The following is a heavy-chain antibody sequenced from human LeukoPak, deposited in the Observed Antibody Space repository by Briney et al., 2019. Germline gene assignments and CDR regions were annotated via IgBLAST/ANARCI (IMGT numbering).Heavy chain of an antibody. J-gene: IGHJ4*02. Sequence: GASVKVSCKASGGTFSSYAISWVRQAPGQGLEWMGWINPNSGGTNYAQKFQGRVTMTRDTSISTAYMELSRLRSDDTAVYYCARVLYSSSSGLGYWGQGTLVTVSS. CDR3: ARVLYSSSSGLGY. CDR2: INPNSGGT. V-gene: IGHV1-2*02. CDR1: GGTFSSYA. D-gene: IGHD6-6*01.